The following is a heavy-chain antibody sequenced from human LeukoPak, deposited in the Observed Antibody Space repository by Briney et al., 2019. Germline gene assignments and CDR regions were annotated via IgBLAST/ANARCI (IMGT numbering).Heavy chain of an antibody. V-gene: IGHV4-39*01. Sequence: SETLSLTCTVTGGSISGSSYYWGWIRQPPGKGLEWIGSTHFSGNAYYDPSLKSRVTISVDTSKNQFSLKLSSVTAADTAVYYCATLTGSDFDYWGQGTLVTVSS. CDR2: THFSGNA. J-gene: IGHJ4*02. D-gene: IGHD1-26*01. CDR1: GGSISGSSYY. CDR3: ATLTGSDFDY.